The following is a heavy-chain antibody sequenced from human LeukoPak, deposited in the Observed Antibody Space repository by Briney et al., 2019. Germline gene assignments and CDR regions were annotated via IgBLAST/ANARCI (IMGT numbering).Heavy chain of an antibody. CDR2: IIPIFGTA. Sequence: ASVKVSCKASGGTFSSYAISWVRQAPGQGLEWMGGIIPIFGTANYAQKLQGRVTMTTDTSTSTAYMELRSLRSDDTAVYYCARGRADAFDIWGQGTMVTVSS. CDR3: ARGRADAFDI. V-gene: IGHV1-69*05. CDR1: GGTFSSYA. J-gene: IGHJ3*02.